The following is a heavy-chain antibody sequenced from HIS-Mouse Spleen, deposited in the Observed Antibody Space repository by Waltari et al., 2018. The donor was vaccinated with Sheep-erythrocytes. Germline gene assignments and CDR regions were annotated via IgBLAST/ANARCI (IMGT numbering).Heavy chain of an antibody. V-gene: IGHV3-23*01. J-gene: IGHJ4*02. D-gene: IGHD6-13*01. CDR3: AKDRDWTLSSSWYY. CDR2: ISGSGGS. CDR1: GFTFSSYA. Sequence: AASGFTFSSYAMSWVRQAPGKGLEWVSAISGSGGSTISRDNSKNTLYLQMNSLRAEDTAVYYCAKDRDWTLSSSWYYWGQGTLVTVSS.